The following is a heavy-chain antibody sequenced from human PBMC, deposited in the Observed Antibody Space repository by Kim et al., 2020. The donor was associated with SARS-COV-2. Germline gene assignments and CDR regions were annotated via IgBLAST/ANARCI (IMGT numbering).Heavy chain of an antibody. CDR1: GFTFSGYD. CDR2: ISSSGSTI. CDR3: ARDLLAVADRYCMDF. D-gene: IGHD6-19*01. Sequence: GGSLRLSCAASGFTFSGYDMRWVRQAPGKGLEWVSYISSSGSTIYYADSVKGRFTISRDNSKNSLYLQMNSLRAEDTAVYYCARDLLAVADRYCMDFCG. V-gene: IGHV3-11*04. J-gene: IGHJ6*02.